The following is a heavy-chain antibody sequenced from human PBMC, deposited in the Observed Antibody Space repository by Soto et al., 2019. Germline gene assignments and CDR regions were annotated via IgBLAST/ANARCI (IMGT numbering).Heavy chain of an antibody. D-gene: IGHD5-18*01. J-gene: IGHJ4*02. V-gene: IGHV3-30-3*01. CDR1: GFTFSVYA. CDR3: ARVRGPDVHTSVVPFEY. CDR2: ISYDGYNK. Sequence: QVQLVESGGGVVQPGRSRRLSCAASGFTFSVYAIHWVRHTTGKGLEGVAVISYDGYNKYYADSVKGRSTISRDNFKNTVYLQMISLRADDTAVYYGARVRGPDVHTSVVPFEYWGQGTLVTVSS.